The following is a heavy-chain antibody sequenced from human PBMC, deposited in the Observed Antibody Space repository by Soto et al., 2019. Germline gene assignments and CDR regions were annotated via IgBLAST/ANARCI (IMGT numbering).Heavy chain of an antibody. CDR1: GFTFSSYG. D-gene: IGHD3-22*01. Sequence: QVQLVESGGGVVQPGRSLRLSCAASGFTFSSYGMHWVRQAPGKGLEWVAVISYDGSKKYYADSVKGRFTISRDNSKNPRLWPINSARAEAMDVYYCAKAKGVVVPHFDYWGHGPLVNASS. J-gene: IGHJ4*01. CDR2: ISYDGSKK. CDR3: AKAKGVVVPHFDY. V-gene: IGHV3-30*18.